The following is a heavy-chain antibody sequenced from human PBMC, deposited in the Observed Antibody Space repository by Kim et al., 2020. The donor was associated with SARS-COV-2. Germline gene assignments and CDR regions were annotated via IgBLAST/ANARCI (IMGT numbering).Heavy chain of an antibody. CDR3: ARDILKSIAAAGHYYYYGMDV. CDR2: IWYDGSNK. V-gene: IGHV3-33*01. J-gene: IGHJ6*02. D-gene: IGHD6-13*01. CDR1: GFTFSSYG. Sequence: GGSLRLSCAASGFTFSSYGMHWVRQAPGKGLEWVAVIWYDGSNKYYADSVKGRFTISRDNSKNTLYLQMNSLRAEDTAVYYCARDILKSIAAAGHYYYYGMDVWGQGTTVTVSS.